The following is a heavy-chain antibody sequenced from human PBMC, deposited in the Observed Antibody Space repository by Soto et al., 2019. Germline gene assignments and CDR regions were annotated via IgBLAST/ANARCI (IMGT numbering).Heavy chain of an antibody. CDR3: AKDPHVVPAPDAFDI. J-gene: IGHJ3*02. V-gene: IGHV3-30*18. Sequence: GGSLRLSCAASGFTFSSYGMHWVRQAPGKGLEWVAVISYDGSKKYYADSVKGRFTISRDNSKNTLYLQMNNLRTEDTAVYYCAKDPHVVPAPDAFDIWGQGTMVTVSS. CDR1: GFTFSSYG. CDR2: ISYDGSKK. D-gene: IGHD2-2*01.